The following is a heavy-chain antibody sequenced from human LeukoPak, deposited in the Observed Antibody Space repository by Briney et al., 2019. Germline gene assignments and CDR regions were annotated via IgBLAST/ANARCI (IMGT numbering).Heavy chain of an antibody. V-gene: IGHV3-23*01. J-gene: IGHJ4*02. CDR1: GFTFSSYA. Sequence: NPGGSLRLSCAASGFTFSSYAMSWVRQAPGKGLEWVSAISGSGGSTYYADSVKGRFTISRDNSKNTLYLQMNSLRAEDTAVYYCAKDESGWDYFDYWGQETLVTVSS. CDR3: AKDESGWDYFDY. D-gene: IGHD6-19*01. CDR2: ISGSGGST.